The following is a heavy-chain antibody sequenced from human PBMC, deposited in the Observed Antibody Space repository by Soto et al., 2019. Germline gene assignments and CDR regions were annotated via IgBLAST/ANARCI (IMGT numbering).Heavy chain of an antibody. CDR3: ARHVHNQGYEYYFDS. Sequence: QLQLQESGPGLVKPSETLSLTCNASGGSISSSPYAWGWIRQSPGKGLEWIGTIDYSGTIYYNPSLKSRITISVDTSKNQISLRLSSVTAADTAVHYCARHVHNQGYEYYFDSWGQGTLVTVSS. J-gene: IGHJ4*02. CDR1: GGSISSSPYA. CDR2: IDYSGTI. D-gene: IGHD3-3*01. V-gene: IGHV4-39*01.